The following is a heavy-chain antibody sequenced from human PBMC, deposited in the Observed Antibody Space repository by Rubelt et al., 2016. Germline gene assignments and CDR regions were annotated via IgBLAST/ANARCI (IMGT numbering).Heavy chain of an antibody. D-gene: IGHD3-3*01. J-gene: IGHJ5*02. CDR1: GYTFTSYY. CDR2: INPSGGST. Sequence: QVQLVQSGAEVKKPGASVKVSCKASGYTFTSYYMHWVRQAPGQGLEWMGIINPSGGSTSYALKFQGGVPMTRDTSTSTVYMELSSLRSEDTAVYYCARSPRYDFEDNWFDPWGQGTLVTVSS. V-gene: IGHV1-46*01. CDR3: ARSPRYDFEDNWFDP.